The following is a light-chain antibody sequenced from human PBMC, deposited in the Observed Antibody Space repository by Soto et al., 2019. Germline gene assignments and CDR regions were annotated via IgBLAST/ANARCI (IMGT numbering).Light chain of an antibody. J-gene: IGKJ2*01. V-gene: IGKV3-20*01. Sequence: EIVLTQSPGTLSLSPGERATLSCRASQSISSSHLAWYQQIPGQAPRLLIYGVSSRATVIPDRFSGSGSGTDFTLTINRLEPEDFAVYFCQQYGSSPFTFGQGTKLEIK. CDR3: QQYGSSPFT. CDR2: GVS. CDR1: QSISSSH.